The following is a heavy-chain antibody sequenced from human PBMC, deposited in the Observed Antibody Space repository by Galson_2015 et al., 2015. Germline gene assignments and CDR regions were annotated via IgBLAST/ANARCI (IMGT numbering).Heavy chain of an antibody. CDR2: IYPGDSDT. J-gene: IGHJ4*02. V-gene: IGHV5-51*01. CDR1: GYSFTRYW. D-gene: IGHD3-10*01. CDR3: ARHVGDYYGSGSYYNEIYCFDF. Sequence: QSGAEVTKPGESLQISCTGSGYSFTRYWIGWVRQMPGKGLEWMGSIYPGDSDTRYSPSFQGQVTISADKSISTAYLQWSSLKASDTAMYYCARHVGDYYGSGSYYNEIYCFDFWGQGTLVTVSS.